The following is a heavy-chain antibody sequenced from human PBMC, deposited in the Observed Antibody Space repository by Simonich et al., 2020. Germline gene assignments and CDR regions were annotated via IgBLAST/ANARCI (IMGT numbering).Heavy chain of an antibody. D-gene: IGHD2-2*01. V-gene: IGHV3-23*01. CDR3: AKEESYSSTSCYDAFDI. Sequence: EVQLLESGGGLVQPGGSLRLSCAASGFTFSSYSMSWVLQAPGKGMGLVSAISCSGGTTNYADSVKGRFTISRDKSKNTLYLQMNSLRAEDTAVYYCAKEESYSSTSCYDAFDIWGQGTMVTVSS. CDR1: GFTFSSYS. CDR2: ISCSGGTT. J-gene: IGHJ3*02.